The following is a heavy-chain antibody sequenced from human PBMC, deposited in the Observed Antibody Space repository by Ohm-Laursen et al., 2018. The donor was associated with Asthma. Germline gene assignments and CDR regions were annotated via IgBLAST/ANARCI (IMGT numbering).Heavy chain of an antibody. J-gene: IGHJ1*01. D-gene: IGHD1-26*01. CDR3: ARIRPEWELPGREYSLHH. Sequence: SLRLSCSASGYTFSRYSIHWVRQIPGKGLEWVASISTASSFIYYADSVRGRFTTSRDNARNSVYLQMNSLRAEDTALYYCARIRPEWELPGREYSLHHWGEGTLVTVPS. CDR2: ISTASSFI. V-gene: IGHV3-21*01. CDR1: GYTFSRYS.